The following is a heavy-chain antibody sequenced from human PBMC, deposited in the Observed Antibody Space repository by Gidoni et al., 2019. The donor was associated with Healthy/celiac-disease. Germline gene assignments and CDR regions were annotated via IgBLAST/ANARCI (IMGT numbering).Heavy chain of an antibody. V-gene: IGHV3-11*06. Sequence: QVQLVESGGGLVKPGGSLRLFCAASGFTFSDYNMNWIRQAPGKGLEWVSYISSSSSDTNYADSVKGRFTISRDNAKNSLYLQMNSLRAEDTAVYYCARDRRQDYDFWSGYYMDVWGKGTTVTVSS. CDR2: ISSSSSDT. CDR3: ARDRRQDYDFWSGYYMDV. CDR1: GFTFSDYN. D-gene: IGHD3-3*01. J-gene: IGHJ6*04.